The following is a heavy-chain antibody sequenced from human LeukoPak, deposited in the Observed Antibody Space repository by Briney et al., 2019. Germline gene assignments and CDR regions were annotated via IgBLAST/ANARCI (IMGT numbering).Heavy chain of an antibody. CDR2: IYHSGST. Sequence: SETLSLTCAVSGGSISSGGYSWSWIRQPPGKGLEWIGYIYHSGSTYYNPSLKSRVTISVDRSKNQFSLKLSSVTAADTAVYYCARDAPSGPFDPWGQGTLVTVSS. CDR3: ARDAPSGPFDP. CDR1: GGSISSGGYS. D-gene: IGHD1-26*01. V-gene: IGHV4-30-2*01. J-gene: IGHJ5*02.